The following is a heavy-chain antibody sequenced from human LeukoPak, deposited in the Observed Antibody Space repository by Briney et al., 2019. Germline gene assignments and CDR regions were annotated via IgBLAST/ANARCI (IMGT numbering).Heavy chain of an antibody. CDR1: GGSISSGDYY. J-gene: IGHJ4*02. CDR3: ARETYYYDSSGYSPDY. D-gene: IGHD3-22*01. Sequence: PSETLSLTCTVSGGSISSGDYYWSWIRQPPGKGLEWIGYISYSGGTYYNPSLKSRLTTSVDTSKNQFSLKLTSVTAADTAVYYCARETYYYDSSGYSPDYWGQGTLVTVSS. V-gene: IGHV4-30-4*01. CDR2: ISYSGGT.